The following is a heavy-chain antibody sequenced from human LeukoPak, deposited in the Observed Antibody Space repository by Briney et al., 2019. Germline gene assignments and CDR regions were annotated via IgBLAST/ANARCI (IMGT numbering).Heavy chain of an antibody. Sequence: SETLSLTCAVHGGSFTGSCWSWIRQPPGKGLEWIGEINHSGSTNYNPSLKSRVTISVDTSKNQFSLKLSSVTAADTAVYYCARGVRCCSCTSCYFYWNYWAQGTLVTVSS. V-gene: IGHV4-34*01. J-gene: IGHJ4*02. CDR2: INHSGST. CDR1: GGSFTGSC. D-gene: IGHD2-2*01. CDR3: ARGVRCCSCTSCYFYWNY.